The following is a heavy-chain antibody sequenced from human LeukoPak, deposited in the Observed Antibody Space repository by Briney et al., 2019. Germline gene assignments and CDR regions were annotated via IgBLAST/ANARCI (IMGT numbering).Heavy chain of an antibody. J-gene: IGHJ4*02. D-gene: IGHD3-3*01. CDR2: FDGSGDGT. CDR3: ARGSGYSH. V-gene: IGHV3-23*01. Sequence: AGGSLRLPCAASGFTFSSYSMNWVRQAPGKGLEWVSGFDGSGDGTYYVDSVKGRFTISRDNSENTVYLQMNSVRAEDTAIYYCARGSGYSHWGQGTLVTVSS. CDR1: GFTFSSYS.